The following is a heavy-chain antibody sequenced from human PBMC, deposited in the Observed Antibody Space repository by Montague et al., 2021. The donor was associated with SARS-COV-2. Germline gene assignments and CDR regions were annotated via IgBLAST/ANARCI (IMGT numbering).Heavy chain of an antibody. CDR3: SRLGFVELWLNLGWFDP. CDR1: GDSIRSSGYY. V-gene: IGHV4-39*01. D-gene: IGHD3-16*02. Sequence: SETLSLTCSVSGDSIRSSGYYWGWIRPPPGKGLEWYGTVCCSGNTNYNPSLRSRVTIHVDTSKNPFSLRLRTVTAADTDVYYCSRLGFVELWLNLGWFDPWGQGTLVTVSS. J-gene: IGHJ5*02. CDR2: VCCSGNT.